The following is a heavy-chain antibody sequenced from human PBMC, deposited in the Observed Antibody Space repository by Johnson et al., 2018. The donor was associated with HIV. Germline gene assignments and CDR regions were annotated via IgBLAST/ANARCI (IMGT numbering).Heavy chain of an antibody. V-gene: IGHV3-30*02. CDR1: GFTFSSYG. CDR2: IRYDGSNK. CDR3: AKDMGYSSGLGNTAFDI. D-gene: IGHD6-19*01. J-gene: IGHJ3*02. Sequence: QVQLVESGGGVVQPGRSLRLSCAASGFTFSSYGMHWVRQAPGKGLEWVAFIRYDGSNKYYADSVKGRFTISRDNAKNSLYLQMNSLRAEDTALYYCAKDMGYSSGLGNTAFDIWGLGTMVTVSS.